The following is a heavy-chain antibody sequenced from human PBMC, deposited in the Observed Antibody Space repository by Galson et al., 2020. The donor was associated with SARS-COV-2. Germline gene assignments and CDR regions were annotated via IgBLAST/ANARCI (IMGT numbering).Heavy chain of an antibody. V-gene: IGHV3-30*18. Sequence: TGGSLRLSCAASGFTFSSYGMHWVRQAPGKGLEWVAVISYDGSNKYYADSVKGRFTISRDNSKNTLYLQINSLRAEDTAVYYCAKDGSDYYDSSGEIDYWGQGTLVTVSS. CDR1: GFTFSSYG. CDR2: ISYDGSNK. J-gene: IGHJ4*02. D-gene: IGHD3-22*01. CDR3: AKDGSDYYDSSGEIDY.